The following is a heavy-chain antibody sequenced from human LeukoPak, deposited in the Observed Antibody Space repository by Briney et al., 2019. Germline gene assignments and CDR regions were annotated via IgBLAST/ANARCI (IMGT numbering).Heavy chain of an antibody. CDR1: GFTFSSYG. D-gene: IGHD3-3*01. V-gene: IGHV3-30*03. J-gene: IGHJ4*02. CDR2: ISYDGSNK. CDR3: ARDGGYDFWSGYYQDY. Sequence: GGSLRLSCAASGFTFSSYGMHWVRQAPGKGLEWVAVISYDGSNKYYADSVKGRFTISRDNSKNTLYLQMNSLRAEDTAVYYCARDGGYDFWSGYYQDYWGQGTLVTVSS.